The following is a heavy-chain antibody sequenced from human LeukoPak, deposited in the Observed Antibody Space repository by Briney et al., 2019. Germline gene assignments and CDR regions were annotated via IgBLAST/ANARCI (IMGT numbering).Heavy chain of an antibody. CDR1: GFTFSSYA. J-gene: IGHJ4*02. CDR3: AKDPMTYSSGSFTPVDY. V-gene: IGHV3-30*18. D-gene: IGHD6-19*01. CDR2: ISYDGSNK. Sequence: GRSLRLSCAASGFTFSSYAMHWVRQAPGKGLEWVAVISYDGSNKYYADSVKGRFTISRDSSKTTLYLQMNSLRPEDTAVYYCAKDPMTYSSGSFTPVDYWGQGTLVTVSS.